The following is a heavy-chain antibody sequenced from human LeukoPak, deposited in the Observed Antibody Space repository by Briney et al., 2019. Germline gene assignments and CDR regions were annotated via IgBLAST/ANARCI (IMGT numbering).Heavy chain of an antibody. D-gene: IGHD2-2*01. CDR1: GGSISNYY. J-gene: IGHJ6*04. CDR3: ARDCTSSSCYLPDV. V-gene: IGHV4-59*01. Sequence: SQTLSLTCTVSGGSISNYYWSWIRQPPGKGPEWIGYIYDSGSTNYNPSLKNRVTISADTSKNQFSLKVNSVTTADTAVYYCARDCTSSSCYLPDVWGKGTTVTVSS. CDR2: IYDSGST.